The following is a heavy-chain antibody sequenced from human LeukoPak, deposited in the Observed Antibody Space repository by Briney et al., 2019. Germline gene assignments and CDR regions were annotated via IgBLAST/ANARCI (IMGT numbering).Heavy chain of an antibody. V-gene: IGHV1-2*02. CDR3: ARTDGIVVVTASVAVFDP. Sequence: ASVKVSCKVSGYTFTGYYMHWVRQAPGQGLEWMGWINPNSGGTNYAQKFQGRVTMTRDTSISTAYMELSRLRSDDTAVYYCARTDGIVVVTASVAVFDPWGQGTLVTVSS. J-gene: IGHJ5*02. CDR2: INPNSGGT. D-gene: IGHD2-21*02. CDR1: GYTFTGYY.